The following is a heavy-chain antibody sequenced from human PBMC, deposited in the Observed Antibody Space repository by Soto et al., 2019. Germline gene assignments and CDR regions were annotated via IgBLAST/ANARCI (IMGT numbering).Heavy chain of an antibody. J-gene: IGHJ6*02. D-gene: IGHD3-10*01. CDR1: GYTFTSYD. CDR3: ARAYFGYYGSGSYMFYGMDV. V-gene: IGHV1-8*01. Sequence: ASVKVSFKACGYTFTSYDINWLRQATGQGLEWMGWMNPNSGNTGYAQKFQGRVTMTRNTSISTAYMELSSLRSEDTAVYYCARAYFGYYGSGSYMFYGMDVWGQGTTVTVSS. CDR2: MNPNSGNT.